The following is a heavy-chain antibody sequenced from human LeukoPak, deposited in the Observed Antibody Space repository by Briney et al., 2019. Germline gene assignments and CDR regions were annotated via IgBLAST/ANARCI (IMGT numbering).Heavy chain of an antibody. Sequence: AETLSLTCTVSGGSISSSIYYWGWIRQPPVKGLEWIGSVHCETTYYNPSLKSRVTISVDTSKNHFSLKLSSVTAADTAVYYCAGHRNPKRSFVFRDLSWFDPWGQGTLVTVSS. CDR1: GGSISSSIYY. CDR2: VHCETT. CDR3: AGHRNPKRSFVFRDLSWFDP. V-gene: IGHV4-39*02. J-gene: IGHJ5*02. D-gene: IGHD1-26*01.